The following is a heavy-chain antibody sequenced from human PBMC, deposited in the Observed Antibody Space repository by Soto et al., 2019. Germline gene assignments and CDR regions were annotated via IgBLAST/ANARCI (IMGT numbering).Heavy chain of an antibody. J-gene: IGHJ4*02. Sequence: VGSVRLSYGSSVFPFSVYYVSRIRPNPGKGLEWVSYISTSGTTIYYADSVKGRFTISRDNAKNTLYLQMNSLRAEDTAVYYCARDHGGQSGKFICDNWGQRTRVTVSS. CDR3: ARDHGGQSGKFICDN. V-gene: IGHV3-11*04. D-gene: IGHD3-16*01. CDR2: ISTSGTTI. CDR1: VFPFSVYY.